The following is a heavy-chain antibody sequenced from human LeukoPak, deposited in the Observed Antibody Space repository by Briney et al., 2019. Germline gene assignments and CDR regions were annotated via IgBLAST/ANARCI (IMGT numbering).Heavy chain of an antibody. Sequence: PSETLSLTCTVSGGSISSYYWSWIRQPPGKGLEWIGYIYTSGSTNYNPSLKSRVTISVDTSKNQFSLKLSSVTAADTAVYYCARRHCSSTCSYLDVWGKGTTVTVSS. CDR3: ARRHCSSTCSYLDV. CDR2: IYTSGST. D-gene: IGHD2-2*01. V-gene: IGHV4-4*09. J-gene: IGHJ6*04. CDR1: GGSISSYY.